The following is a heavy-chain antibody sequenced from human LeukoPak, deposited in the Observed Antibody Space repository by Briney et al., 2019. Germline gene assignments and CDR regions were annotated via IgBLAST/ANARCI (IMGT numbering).Heavy chain of an antibody. CDR3: ARHVEIAVAGPIAY. CDR1: GGSISSSRDY. D-gene: IGHD6-19*01. CDR2: IYYSGST. J-gene: IGHJ4*02. Sequence: IPSETLSLTCTVSGGSISSSRDYWGWIRQPPGKGLEWIGSIYYSGSTYYSPSLKSRVTISVDTSKNQFSLKLSSVTAADTAVYYCARHVEIAVAGPIAYWGQGTLVTVSS. V-gene: IGHV4-39*01.